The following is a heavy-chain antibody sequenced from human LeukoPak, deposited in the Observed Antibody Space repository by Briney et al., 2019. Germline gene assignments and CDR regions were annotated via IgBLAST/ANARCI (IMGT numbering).Heavy chain of an antibody. J-gene: IGHJ6*02. D-gene: IGHD2-15*01. CDR1: GFIFDDFA. CDR3: AKDTRSAVVSRGYGMDV. Sequence: GSLRLSCAASGFIFDDFAIHWVRHAPGKGLEWVCLVSGDGISTYYADSVKGRFIISRDNNRNAVYLEMNSLRVEDTALYYCAKDTRSAVVSRGYGMDVWGQGTTVTVSS. V-gene: IGHV3-43*02. CDR2: VSGDGIST.